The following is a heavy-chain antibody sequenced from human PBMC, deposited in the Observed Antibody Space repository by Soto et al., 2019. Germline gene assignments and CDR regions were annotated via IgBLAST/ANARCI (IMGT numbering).Heavy chain of an antibody. Sequence: WGSLRLSCSASVFTCNTYAMTWFRQAPGKGMEWVSSLSGTGGDTYYADSVKGRFTISRDNSKNTLSLQMNSLRAEDTAVYYCAKRFGTGYYSAFDIWRQETMVTVSS. J-gene: IGHJ3*02. CDR1: VFTCNTYA. D-gene: IGHD3-22*01. CDR2: LSGTGGDT. CDR3: AKRFGTGYYSAFDI. V-gene: IGHV3-23*01.